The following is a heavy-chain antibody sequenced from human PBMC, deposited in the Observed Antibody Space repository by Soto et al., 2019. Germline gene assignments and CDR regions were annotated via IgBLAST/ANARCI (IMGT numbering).Heavy chain of an antibody. D-gene: IGHD3-10*01. Sequence: GGSLRLSCVASGFTFSNYDMSWVRQAPGKGLEWVSGISGTGDTTNYADSVKGRFTISRDNSKNTLYLQMSGLRAEDTAVYFCVKDGRITVIRGVTIPPGYWGQGTLVTV. CDR3: VKDGRITVIRGVTIPPGY. CDR1: GFTFSNYD. J-gene: IGHJ4*02. V-gene: IGHV3-23*01. CDR2: ISGTGDTT.